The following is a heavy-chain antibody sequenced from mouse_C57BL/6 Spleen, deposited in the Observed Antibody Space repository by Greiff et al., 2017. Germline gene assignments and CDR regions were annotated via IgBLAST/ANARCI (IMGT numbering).Heavy chain of an antibody. D-gene: IGHD1-1*01. J-gene: IGHJ1*03. Sequence: VQLQQSGAELAKPGASVKLSCKASGYTFTSYWMHWVQQRPGQGLDWIGYINPSSGYTKYTQKFKDKATLTADRYTSKAYMQLSSLTYEDSAVYYCARDYGSSYGYFDVWGTGTTVTVSS. CDR2: INPSSGYT. CDR1: GYTFTSYW. CDR3: ARDYGSSYGYFDV. V-gene: IGHV1-7*01.